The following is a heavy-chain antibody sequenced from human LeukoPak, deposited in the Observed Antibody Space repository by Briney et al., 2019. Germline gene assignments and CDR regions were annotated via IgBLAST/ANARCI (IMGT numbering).Heavy chain of an antibody. V-gene: IGHV3-23*01. J-gene: IGHJ6*02. CDR2: ISGSGGST. D-gene: IGHD2-21*01. CDR1: GFTFSSYA. CDR3: ARDSISADYYYGMDV. Sequence: GGSLRLSCAASGFTFSSYAMSWVRQAPGKGLEWVSAISGSGGSTYYVDSVKGRFPISRDNAKNSLYLQMNSLRAEDTAVYYCARDSISADYYYGMDVWGQGTTVTVSS.